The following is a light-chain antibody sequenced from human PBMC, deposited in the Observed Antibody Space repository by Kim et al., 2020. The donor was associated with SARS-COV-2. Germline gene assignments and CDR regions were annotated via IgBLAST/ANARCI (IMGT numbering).Light chain of an antibody. Sequence: QSALTQPPSASGSPGQSVTISCTGTSSDVGGYNYVSWYQQHPGKAPKLMIYEVSNRPSGVPVRFSGSKSGNTASLTVSGLQAEDEADYYCSSYAGSNNLVFGGGTQLTVL. V-gene: IGLV2-8*01. CDR3: SSYAGSNNLV. CDR2: EVS. J-gene: IGLJ2*01. CDR1: SSDVGGYNY.